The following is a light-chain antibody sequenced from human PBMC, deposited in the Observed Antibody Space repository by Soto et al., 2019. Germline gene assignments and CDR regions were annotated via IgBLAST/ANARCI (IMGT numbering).Light chain of an antibody. CDR3: QQLNSFPIT. CDR1: QSISSW. Sequence: DIQMTQSPSTLSASVGDRVTITCRASQSISSWLAWYQQKPGKAPKLLIYDASSLESGVPSRFSGSGSGTEFTLTISSLQPEDFATYSCQQLNSFPITFGQGTRLEI. J-gene: IGKJ5*01. CDR2: DAS. V-gene: IGKV1-5*01.